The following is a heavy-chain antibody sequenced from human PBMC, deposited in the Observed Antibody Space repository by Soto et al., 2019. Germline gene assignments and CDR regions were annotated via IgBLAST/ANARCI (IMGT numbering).Heavy chain of an antibody. Sequence: QVQLVQSGGGVKKPGTSVKVSCKASGYTFSSYGVNWVQQAPGQGLEWMGWISPFNGNTNYAPKFQGRVTMTTDTSTNTAYMEMRSLTSDDTAVYYCARGKEKCSGGTCYFVYWGQGTLVTVSS. J-gene: IGHJ4*02. D-gene: IGHD2-15*01. V-gene: IGHV1-18*01. CDR2: ISPFNGNT. CDR3: ARGKEKCSGGTCYFVY. CDR1: GYTFSSYG.